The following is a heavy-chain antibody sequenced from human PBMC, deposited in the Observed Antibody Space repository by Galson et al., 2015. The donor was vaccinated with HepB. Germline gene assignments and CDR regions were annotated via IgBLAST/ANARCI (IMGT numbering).Heavy chain of an antibody. CDR3: ARVRGVYDYVWGSYPYNDFDY. V-gene: IGHV1-18*04. CDR1: GYTFTSYG. D-gene: IGHD3-16*02. J-gene: IGHJ4*02. Sequence: SVKVSCKASGYTFTSYGISWVRQAPGQGLEWMGWISAYNGNTNYAQKLQGRVTMTTDTSTSTAYMELRSLRSDDTAVYYCARVRGVYDYVWGSYPYNDFDYWGQGTLVTVSS. CDR2: ISAYNGNT.